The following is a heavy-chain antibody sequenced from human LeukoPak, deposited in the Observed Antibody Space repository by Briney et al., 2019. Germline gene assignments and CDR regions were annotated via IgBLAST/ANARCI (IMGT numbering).Heavy chain of an antibody. CDR1: GDSVSSNSAA. CDR2: TYYRSKWYN. D-gene: IGHD5-12*01. CDR3: ASGLPSRYYFDY. Sequence: SQTLSLTCAISGDSVSSNSAAWNWIRQSPSRGLEWLGRTYYRSKWYNDHAVSVRSRITINPDTSKNQFSLQLNSVTPEDTAVYYCASGLPSRYYFDYWGQGTLVTVSS. J-gene: IGHJ4*02. V-gene: IGHV6-1*01.